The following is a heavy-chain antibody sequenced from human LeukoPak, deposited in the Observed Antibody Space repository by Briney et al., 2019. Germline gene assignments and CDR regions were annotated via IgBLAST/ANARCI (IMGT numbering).Heavy chain of an antibody. J-gene: IGHJ4*02. D-gene: IGHD1-1*01. V-gene: IGHV3-23*01. Sequence: PGGSLRLSCAASGFTFSSYAMSWVRQAPGKGLEWVSAITGSGSSTYYADSVKGRFTISRDNSKNTLYLQMNSLRAEDTALYYCARARDHGYYYFDCFGQGALVTVSS. CDR3: ARARDHGYYYFDC. CDR2: ITGSGSST. CDR1: GFTFSSYA.